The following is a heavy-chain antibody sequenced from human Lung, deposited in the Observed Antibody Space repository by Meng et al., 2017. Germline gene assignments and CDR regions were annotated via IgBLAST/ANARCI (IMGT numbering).Heavy chain of an antibody. CDR1: GGSFSDYY. J-gene: IGHJ4*02. D-gene: IGHD4-11*01. Sequence: GPLQRWGAGLLKPSETLSRTCVVSGGSFSDYYWSWIRQPPGKGLEWIGEINHSGSTNYNPSLESRATIAVDTSQNNLSLKLSSVTAADSAVYYCARGPTTMAHDFDYWGQGTLVTVSS. V-gene: IGHV4-34*01. CDR2: INHSGST. CDR3: ARGPTTMAHDFDY.